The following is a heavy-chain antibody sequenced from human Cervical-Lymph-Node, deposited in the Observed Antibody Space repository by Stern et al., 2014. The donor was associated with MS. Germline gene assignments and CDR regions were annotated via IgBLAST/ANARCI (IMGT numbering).Heavy chain of an antibody. D-gene: IGHD3-9*01. CDR2: IDNSSSFK. V-gene: IGHV3-48*02. CDR1: GSTFSTNS. J-gene: IGHJ4*02. CDR3: ARDCRLRYFDG. Sequence: EVQLVQSEGGLVQPGGSLRLSCAASGSTFSTNSMTWVRQAPGQGLEWVSYIDNSSSFKYYADSVKGRFTISRDNAKNSLYLQMHSLRDEDTAVYYCARDCRLRYFDGWGQGTLVAVSS.